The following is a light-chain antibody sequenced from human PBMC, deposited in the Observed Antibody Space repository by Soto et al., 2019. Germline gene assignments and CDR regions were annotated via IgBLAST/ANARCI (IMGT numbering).Light chain of an antibody. CDR1: QSISNY. J-gene: IGKJ3*01. CDR3: QQSYSTPLT. V-gene: IGKV1-39*01. CDR2: ASS. Sequence: DIQMTQSPSSLSASVGDRVTITCRASQSISNYLNWYQQKPGKAPKLLIYASSSLQGDVPSRFSGSGSGTDFTLTISSLQPDDFATYYCQQSYSTPLTCGPWTKVDIK.